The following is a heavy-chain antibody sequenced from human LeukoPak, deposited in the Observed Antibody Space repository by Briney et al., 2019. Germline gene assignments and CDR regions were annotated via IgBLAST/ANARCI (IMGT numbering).Heavy chain of an antibody. V-gene: IGHV4-34*01. D-gene: IGHD3-22*01. CDR3: ARGIRITMMVVVISNWFDP. J-gene: IGHJ5*02. Sequence: PSETLSLTCGVYGGSFNGHYWSWIRQPPGKGLEWIGEINHSGSTNYSPSLESRVTISMDTSKDQFSLKLTSVTAADTAVYYCARGIRITMMVVVISNWFDPWGQGTLVTVSS. CDR2: INHSGST. CDR1: GGSFNGHY.